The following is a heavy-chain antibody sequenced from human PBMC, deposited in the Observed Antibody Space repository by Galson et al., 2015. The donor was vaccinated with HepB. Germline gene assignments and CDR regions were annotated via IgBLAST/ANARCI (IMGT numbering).Heavy chain of an antibody. V-gene: IGHV2-5*02. CDR3: AHGIFGVALGAFDD. CDR1: GFSLNTSGVG. CDR2: IYWDDDK. Sequence: PALVTPPQTLTLTCTFSGFSLNTSGVGVGWIRQPPGKALEWLALIYWDDDKRYSPSLKGRLSVTKDTAKNQVVFRMTNMDPVDTGTYYCAHGIFGVALGAFDDWGQGTMFTVSS. J-gene: IGHJ3*01. D-gene: IGHD3-3*01.